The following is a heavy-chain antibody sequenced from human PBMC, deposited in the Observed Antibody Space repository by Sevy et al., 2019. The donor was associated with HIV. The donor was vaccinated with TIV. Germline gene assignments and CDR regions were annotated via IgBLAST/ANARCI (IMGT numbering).Heavy chain of an antibody. D-gene: IGHD6-19*01. V-gene: IGHV1-3*01. CDR2: INAGNGNT. CDR1: GYTFTSYA. CDR3: ARVYASRIAVAGGNFDY. Sequence: ASVKVSCKASGYTFTSYAMHWVRQAPGQRLEWMGWINAGNGNTKYSQKFQGRVTITRETSGDTAYMELSSLRSEDTAVYYCARVYASRIAVAGGNFDYWGQGTLVTVSS. J-gene: IGHJ4*02.